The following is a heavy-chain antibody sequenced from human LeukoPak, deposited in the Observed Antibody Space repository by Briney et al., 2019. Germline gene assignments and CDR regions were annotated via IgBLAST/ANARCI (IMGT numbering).Heavy chain of an antibody. CDR1: GFTFSSYG. V-gene: IGHV3-33*01. J-gene: IGHJ4*02. Sequence: GGSLRLSCAASGFTFSSYGMHWVRQAPGKGLEWVAVIWYDGSNKYYADSVKGRFTISRDNSKNTLYLQMNSLRAEDTAVYYCARDLTAYDILTGYYSSDYWGQGTLVTVSS. D-gene: IGHD3-9*01. CDR3: ARDLTAYDILTGYYSSDY. CDR2: IWYDGSNK.